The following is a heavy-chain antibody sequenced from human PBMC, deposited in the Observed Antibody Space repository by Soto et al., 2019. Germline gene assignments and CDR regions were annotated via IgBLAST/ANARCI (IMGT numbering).Heavy chain of an antibody. CDR3: DHNLLWFGEFSGFDP. Sequence: QITLKESGPTLVKPTQTLTLTCTFSGFSLSTSGVGVGWIRQPPGKALEWLALIYWDDDKRYSPSLKSRLTITEDTSKNRGDLTMTNMDPVDSAEYYGDHNLLWFGEFSGFDPWGQGTLVTVSS. J-gene: IGHJ5*02. V-gene: IGHV2-5*02. D-gene: IGHD3-10*01. CDR1: GFSLSTSGVG. CDR2: IYWDDDK.